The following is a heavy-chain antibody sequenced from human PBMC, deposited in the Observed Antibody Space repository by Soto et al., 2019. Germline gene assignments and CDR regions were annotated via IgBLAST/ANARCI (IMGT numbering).Heavy chain of an antibody. CDR2: ISSRTNTI. V-gene: IGHV3-48*01. CDR3: ARDRRKAAAADFYFDS. Sequence: EVQLVESGGGLVQPGGSLRLSCAASGFTFSAYSMNWVRQAPGKGLEWVSYISSRTNTIYYADSVQGRFTISRDDAKNSLELEMDSLRAEDTAVYYCARDRRKAAAADFYFDSWGQGTLVTVSS. D-gene: IGHD6-13*01. CDR1: GFTFSAYS. J-gene: IGHJ4*02.